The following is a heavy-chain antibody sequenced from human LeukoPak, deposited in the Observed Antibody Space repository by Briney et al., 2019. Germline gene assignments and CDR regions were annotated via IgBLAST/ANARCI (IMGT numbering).Heavy chain of an antibody. Sequence: PAETLSLTCTVSGGSISSGGYHWSWLPQHPGKGLEWIGYIYYSGSTYYNPSLKSRVTISVDTSKNQFSLKLSSVTAADTAVYYCSRQQLVGGWFDPWGRGTLVSVSS. CDR1: GGSISSGGYH. CDR2: IYYSGST. J-gene: IGHJ5*02. V-gene: IGHV4-31*03. D-gene: IGHD6-13*01. CDR3: SRQQLVGGWFDP.